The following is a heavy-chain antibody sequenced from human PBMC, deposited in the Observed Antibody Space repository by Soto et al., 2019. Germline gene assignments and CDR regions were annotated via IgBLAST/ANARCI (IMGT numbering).Heavy chain of an antibody. V-gene: IGHV1-3*01. CDR2: MNPKTGNI. J-gene: IGHJ5*02. CDR3: TREAVVAENWFDP. D-gene: IGHD3-22*01. Sequence: QVRLVQSGAEVKRPGASVKVSCRASGYTFVDSALHWVRQAPGQGLEWVGWMNPKTGNIKSSNKCEDRVSITRDTATSTAYMELSGLRSEDTAVYFCTREAVVAENWFDPWGQGTLVTVS. CDR1: GYTFVDSA.